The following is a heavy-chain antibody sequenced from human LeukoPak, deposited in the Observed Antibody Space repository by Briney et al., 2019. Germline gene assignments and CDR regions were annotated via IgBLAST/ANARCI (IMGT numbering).Heavy chain of an antibody. Sequence: SETLSLTCAVSGGSISSSNWWSWVRPPPGKGLEWIGEIYHSGSTNYNPSLKSRVTISVDKSKNQFSLKLSSVTAADTAVYYCARSDYYGSGSYGPSIFDYWGQGTLVTVSS. CDR3: ARSDYYGSGSYGPSIFDY. CDR1: GGSISSSNW. D-gene: IGHD3-10*01. J-gene: IGHJ4*02. CDR2: IYHSGST. V-gene: IGHV4-4*02.